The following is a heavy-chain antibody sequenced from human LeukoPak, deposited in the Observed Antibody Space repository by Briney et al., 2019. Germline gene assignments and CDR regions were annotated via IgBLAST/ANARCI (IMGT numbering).Heavy chain of an antibody. V-gene: IGHV4-34*01. Sequence: SETLSLTCAVYGGSFSGYYWSWIRQPPGKGLEWIGEINDSGSTNYNPSLKSRVTISVDTSKNQFSLKLSSVTAADTAVYYCASSGGYYDSSGYGKFDYWGQGTLVTVSS. CDR3: ASSGGYYDSSGYGKFDY. D-gene: IGHD3-22*01. J-gene: IGHJ4*02. CDR1: GGSFSGYY. CDR2: INDSGST.